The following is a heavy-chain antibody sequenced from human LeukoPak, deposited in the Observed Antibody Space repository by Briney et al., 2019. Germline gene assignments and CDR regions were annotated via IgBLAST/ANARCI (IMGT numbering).Heavy chain of an antibody. CDR1: GFTFSTSG. Sequence: GGSLRLSCATSGFTFSTSGMHWVRQAPGKGLEWVSLIWYDGSNKNYADSVKGRFTISRDDSKNTLYLQMNSLQTEDTAVYYCTTDRRYCSGGTCYYDRNYWGQGTLVTVSS. CDR3: TTDRRYCSGGTCYYDRNY. D-gene: IGHD2-15*01. J-gene: IGHJ4*02. CDR2: IWYDGSNK. V-gene: IGHV3-33*01.